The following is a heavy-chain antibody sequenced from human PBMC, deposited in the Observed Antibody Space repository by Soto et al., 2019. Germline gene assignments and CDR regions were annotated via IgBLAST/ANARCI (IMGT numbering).Heavy chain of an antibody. D-gene: IGHD6-6*01. V-gene: IGHV3-23*01. Sequence: GGSLRLSCAASGFIFSSYAMSWVRQAPGKGLEWVSAISGSGGSTYYADSVKGRFTISRDNSKNTLYLQMNSLRAEDTAVYYCAKCIAARHDAFDIWGQGTMVTVSS. CDR1: GFIFSSYA. CDR2: ISGSGGST. J-gene: IGHJ3*02. CDR3: AKCIAARHDAFDI.